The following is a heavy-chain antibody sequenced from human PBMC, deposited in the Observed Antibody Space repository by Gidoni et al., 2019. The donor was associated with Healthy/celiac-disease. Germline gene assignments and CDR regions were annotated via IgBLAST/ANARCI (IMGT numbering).Heavy chain of an antibody. D-gene: IGHD1-1*01. J-gene: IGHJ6*02. CDR3: ANWYERTGTTPFMDV. Sequence: GKGLEWVAVISYDGSNKYYADSVKGRFTISRDNSKNTLYLQMNSLRAEDTAVYYCANWYERTGTTPFMDVWGQGTTVTVSS. CDR2: ISYDGSNK. V-gene: IGHV3-30*18.